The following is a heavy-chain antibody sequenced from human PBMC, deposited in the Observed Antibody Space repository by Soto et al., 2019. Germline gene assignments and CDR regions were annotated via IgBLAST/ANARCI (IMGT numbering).Heavy chain of an antibody. V-gene: IGHV3-23*01. D-gene: IGHD6-13*01. CDR1: GFAFSSFA. CDR2: ISGSGGTT. J-gene: IGHJ4*02. Sequence: GGSLRLSCAASGFAFSSFAMSWVRQAPGKGLEYVSAISGSGGTTYYADSVKGRFTLSRDNSKNTLYLHMNSLRAEDTAVYYCAKAGSSWYFDCWGQGTLVTVSS. CDR3: AKAGSSWYFDC.